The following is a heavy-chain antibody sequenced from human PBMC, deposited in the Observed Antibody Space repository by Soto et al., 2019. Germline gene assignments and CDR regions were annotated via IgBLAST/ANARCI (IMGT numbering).Heavy chain of an antibody. V-gene: IGHV1-8*01. CDR1: GYTFINYD. CDR2: MNPKSGKT. Sequence: GASVKVSCKPSGYTFINYDINWVRQAPGKGLEWMGLMNPKSGKTGYAQKFQGRGSMTRDTSTSTAYMELNSLRSEDTATYYCSRTPGDYWGQGTLVTVSS. J-gene: IGHJ4*02. D-gene: IGHD2-15*01. CDR3: SRTPGDY.